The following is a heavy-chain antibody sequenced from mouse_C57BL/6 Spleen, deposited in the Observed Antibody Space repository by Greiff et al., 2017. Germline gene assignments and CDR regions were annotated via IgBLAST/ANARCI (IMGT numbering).Heavy chain of an antibody. V-gene: IGHV1-69*01. D-gene: IGHD1-1*01. J-gene: IGHJ2*01. CDR3: ARFGYYGSSYGDYFDY. CDR1: GYTFTSYW. Sequence: QVQLQQPGAELVMPGASVKLSCKASGYTFTSYWMHWVKQRPGQGLEWIGEIDPSDSYTNYNQKFKGKSTLTVDKSSSTAYMQLSSLTSEDSAVYYCARFGYYGSSYGDYFDYWGQGTTLTVSS. CDR2: IDPSDSYT.